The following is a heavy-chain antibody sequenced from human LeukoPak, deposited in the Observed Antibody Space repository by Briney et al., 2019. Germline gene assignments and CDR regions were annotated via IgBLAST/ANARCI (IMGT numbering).Heavy chain of an antibody. CDR1: GFTFSNAW. V-gene: IGHV3-15*01. CDR3: ARRAKTERGHSYGLDY. CDR2: IKSTTDGGTT. Sequence: GGSLRLSCAASGFTFSNAWMSWVRQAPGKGLEWVGRIKSTTDGGTTDYAAPVNGRITISRDDSKNTLYLQMTSLRAEDTAVYYCARRAKTERGHSYGLDYWGQGTLVTVSP. J-gene: IGHJ4*02. D-gene: IGHD5-18*01.